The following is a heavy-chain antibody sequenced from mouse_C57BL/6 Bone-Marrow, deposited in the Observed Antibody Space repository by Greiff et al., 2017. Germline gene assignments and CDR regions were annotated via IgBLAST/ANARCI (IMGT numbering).Heavy chain of an antibody. CDR3: ASAYYGSFFDY. J-gene: IGHJ2*01. CDR1: GYTFTSYW. D-gene: IGHD1-1*01. CDR2: IHPNSGST. Sequence: VQLQQPGAELVKPGASVKLSCKASGYTFTSYWMHWVKQRPGQGLEWIGMIHPNSGSTNYNEKFKSKATLTVDKSSSTAYMQLSSLTSEASAVYYCASAYYGSFFDYWGQGTTLTVSS. V-gene: IGHV1-64*01.